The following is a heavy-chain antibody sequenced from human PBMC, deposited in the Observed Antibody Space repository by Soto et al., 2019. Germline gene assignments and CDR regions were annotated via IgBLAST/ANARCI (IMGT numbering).Heavy chain of an antibody. D-gene: IGHD6-13*01. CDR1: GGSFSGYY. CDR3: ACLRQQLVFDP. Sequence: QVQLQQWGAGLLKPSETLSLTCAVYGGSFSGYYWSWIRQPPGKGLEWIGEINHSGSTNYNPSLKSRVTLSVDTSKNQFSLKLSSVTAADTAVYYCACLRQQLVFDPWGQGTLVTVSS. J-gene: IGHJ5*02. CDR2: INHSGST. V-gene: IGHV4-34*01.